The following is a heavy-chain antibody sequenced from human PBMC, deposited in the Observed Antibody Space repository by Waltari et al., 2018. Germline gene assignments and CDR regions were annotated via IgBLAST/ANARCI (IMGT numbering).Heavy chain of an antibody. J-gene: IGHJ6*02. CDR3: AKDPQWLGSYYGMDV. V-gene: IGHV3-23*01. CDR1: GFTFSSYA. D-gene: IGHD6-19*01. Sequence: EVQLLESGGGLVQPGGSLRLSCAASGFTFSSYAMNWVRQAPGKGLEWFYAISGSGGRTYYADSVKGRFTISRDNSKNTLYLQMNSLRAEDTAVYYCAKDPQWLGSYYGMDVWGQGTTVTVSS. CDR2: ISGSGGRT.